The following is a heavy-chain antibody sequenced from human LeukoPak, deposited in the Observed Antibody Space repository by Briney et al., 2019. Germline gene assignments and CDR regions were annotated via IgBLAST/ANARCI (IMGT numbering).Heavy chain of an antibody. Sequence: GASVTVSFKASGGTFSSYAISWVRQAPGQGLEWMGGIIPIFGTANYAQKFQGRVTITADESTSTAYMELSSLRSEDTAVYYCARDAGRHYFDYWGQGTLVTVSS. J-gene: IGHJ4*02. CDR2: IIPIFGTA. CDR1: GGTFSSYA. CDR3: ARDAGRHYFDY. V-gene: IGHV1-69*13.